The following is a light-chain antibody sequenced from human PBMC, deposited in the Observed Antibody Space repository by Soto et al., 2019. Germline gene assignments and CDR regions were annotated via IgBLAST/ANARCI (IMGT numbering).Light chain of an antibody. CDR3: QQYNNWPRIT. CDR2: GTS. J-gene: IGKJ5*01. Sequence: EIVMPQSPGPLSVSPGEGSTLSCMASQSVSGNLAWYQQKPGQAPRLLIYGTSIRATGVPARFSGGGSGTEFTLTISGLQSEDFAVYYCQQYNNWPRITFGQGTRLEIK. V-gene: IGKV3-15*01. CDR1: QSVSGN.